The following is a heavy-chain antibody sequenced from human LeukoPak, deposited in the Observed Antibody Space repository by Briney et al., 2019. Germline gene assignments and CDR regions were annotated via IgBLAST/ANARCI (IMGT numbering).Heavy chain of an antibody. CDR3: ARESRSNYDFWSAYHFDY. CDR1: GFTLSSYW. J-gene: IGHJ4*02. V-gene: IGHV3-74*01. D-gene: IGHD3-3*01. CDR2: INCDGSTT. Sequence: GGSLRLSCAASGFTLSSYWMHWVRHAPGKGLVWVSRINCDGSTTSYADSVKGRFTISRDTAKNTLYLQMNSLRAEDTAVYYCARESRSNYDFWSAYHFDYWGQGTLVTVSS.